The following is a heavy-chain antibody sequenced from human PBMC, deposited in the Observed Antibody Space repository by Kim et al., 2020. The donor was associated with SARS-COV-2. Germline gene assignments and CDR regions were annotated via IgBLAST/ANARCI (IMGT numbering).Heavy chain of an antibody. V-gene: IGHV5-51*01. J-gene: IGHJ4*02. CDR1: GYSFTSYW. CDR2: IYPGDSDT. CDR3: ARSSPGGYCSSTSCPIDY. Sequence: GESLKISCKGSGYSFTSYWIGWVRQMPGKGLEWMGIIYPGDSDTRYSPSFQGQVTISADKSISTAYLQWSSLKASDTAMYYCARSSPGGYCSSTSCPIDYWGQGTLVTVSS. D-gene: IGHD2-2*01.